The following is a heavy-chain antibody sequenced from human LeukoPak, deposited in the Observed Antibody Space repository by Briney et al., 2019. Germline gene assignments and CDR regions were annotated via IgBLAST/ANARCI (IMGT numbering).Heavy chain of an antibody. J-gene: IGHJ4*02. CDR1: GFTFSNYG. Sequence: GRSLRLSCAASGFTFSNYGFHWVRQAPGKGLEWVAVIWYDGSNKYYADSVKGRFTISRDNSKNTLYLQMNSLRAEDTAVYYCARGSLGAIAAAGSDYWGQGTLVTVSS. CDR3: ARGSLGAIAAAGSDY. CDR2: IWYDGSNK. V-gene: IGHV3-33*01. D-gene: IGHD6-13*01.